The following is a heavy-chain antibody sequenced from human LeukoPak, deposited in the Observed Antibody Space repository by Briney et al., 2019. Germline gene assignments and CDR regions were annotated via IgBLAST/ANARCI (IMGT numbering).Heavy chain of an antibody. J-gene: IGHJ4*02. CDR3: ARELHYYGSGSLDY. D-gene: IGHD3-10*01. V-gene: IGHV3-48*04. CDR2: ISSSSSTI. Sequence: GGSLRLSCAASGFTFSSYSMNWVRQAPGKGLEWVPYISSSSSTIYYADSVKGRFTISRDNAKNSLYLQMNSLRAEDTAVYYCARELHYYGSGSLDYWGQGTLVTVSS. CDR1: GFTFSSYS.